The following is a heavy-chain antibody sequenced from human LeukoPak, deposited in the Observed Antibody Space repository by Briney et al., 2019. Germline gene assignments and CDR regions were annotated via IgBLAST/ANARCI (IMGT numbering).Heavy chain of an antibody. CDR2: INHSGST. V-gene: IGHV4-34*01. J-gene: IGHJ4*02. D-gene: IGHD5-24*01. Sequence: PSETLSLTCAVYGGSFSGYYWSWIRQPPGKGLEWIGEINHSGSTNYNPSLKSRVTISVDTSKNQFSLKLSSVTAADTAVYYCARGKRWLQLSYYFDYWGQGTLVTVSS. CDR1: GGSFSGYY. CDR3: ARGKRWLQLSYYFDY.